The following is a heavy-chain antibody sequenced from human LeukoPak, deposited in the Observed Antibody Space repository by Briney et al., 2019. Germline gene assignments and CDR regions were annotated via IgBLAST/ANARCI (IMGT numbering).Heavy chain of an antibody. Sequence: SETLSLTCTVSGGSINSYYWSWIRQPAGRGLEWIGRIYSSGSTIYNPSLKSRVTMSVDTSKNHFSLKLSSVTAADTAVYYCARHFVTTVTRDAFDIWGQGTMVTVSS. CDR2: IYSSGST. CDR1: GGSINSYY. V-gene: IGHV4-4*07. D-gene: IGHD4-17*01. J-gene: IGHJ3*02. CDR3: ARHFVTTVTRDAFDI.